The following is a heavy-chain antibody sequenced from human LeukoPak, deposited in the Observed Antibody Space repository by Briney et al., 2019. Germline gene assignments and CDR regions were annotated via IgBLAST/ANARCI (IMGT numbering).Heavy chain of an antibody. Sequence: GGSLRLSCAASGFSVSSNYMTWVRQAQGKGLEWVSVIYSGGNTYYADSAKGRFTISRHSSRNTLSLQMNSLRAEDTALYYCARVEYGKSSGAFDIWGQGTMVTVSS. CDR2: IYSGGNT. J-gene: IGHJ3*02. D-gene: IGHD6-6*01. CDR3: ARVEYGKSSGAFDI. CDR1: GFSVSSNY. V-gene: IGHV3-53*04.